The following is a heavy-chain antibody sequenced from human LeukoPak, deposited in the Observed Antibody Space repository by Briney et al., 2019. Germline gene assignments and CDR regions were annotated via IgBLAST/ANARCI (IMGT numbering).Heavy chain of an antibody. V-gene: IGHV4-39*01. D-gene: IGHD5-12*01. CDR2: IYYSGST. CDR3: ARRDSWLPHDY. J-gene: IGHJ4*02. Sequence: SETLSLTCTVSGGSISSSSYYWGWIRQPPGKGLEWIGSIYYSGSTYYNPSLKSRVTISVDTSKNQFSLKLSSVTAADTAVYYCARRDSWLPHDYWGQGTLVTVSS. CDR1: GGSISSSSYY.